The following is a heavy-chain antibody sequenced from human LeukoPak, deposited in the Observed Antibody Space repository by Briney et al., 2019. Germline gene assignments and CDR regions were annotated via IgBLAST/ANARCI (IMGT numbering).Heavy chain of an antibody. CDR2: ISGSGVGT. J-gene: IGHJ6*02. D-gene: IGHD3-3*01. CDR1: GFTFSSYA. V-gene: IGHV3-23*01. CDR3: ARDRQMGDFWSGEYGMDV. Sequence: GASLRLSCAASGFTFSSYAMSRVRQAPGKGLEWVSAISGSGVGTYYADSVKGRFTISRDNSKNTLYLQMNSLRAEDTAVYYCARDRQMGDFWSGEYGMDVWGQGTTVTVSS.